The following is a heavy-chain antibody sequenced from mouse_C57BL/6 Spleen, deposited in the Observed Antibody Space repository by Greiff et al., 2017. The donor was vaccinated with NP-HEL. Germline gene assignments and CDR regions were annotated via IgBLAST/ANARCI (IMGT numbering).Heavy chain of an antibody. CDR1: GYTFTSYW. Sequence: VQLQQPGAELVRPGTSVKLSCKASGYTFTSYWMHWVKQRPGQGLEWIGVIDPSDSYTNYNQKFKGKATLTVDTSSSTAYMQLSSLTSEDSAVYYCARDGGRSGYPLFDYWGQGTTLTVSS. J-gene: IGHJ2*01. V-gene: IGHV1-59*01. D-gene: IGHD3-2*02. CDR2: IDPSDSYT. CDR3: ARDGGRSGYPLFDY.